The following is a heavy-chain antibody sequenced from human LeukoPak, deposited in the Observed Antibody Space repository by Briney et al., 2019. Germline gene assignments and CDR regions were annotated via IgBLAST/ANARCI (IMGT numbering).Heavy chain of an antibody. D-gene: IGHD5-24*01. CDR3: AKDIGMATISDGMDV. V-gene: IGHV3-9*01. Sequence: GGSLRLSCAASGFTFDDYAMHWVRQAPGKGLEWVSGISWNSDNIAYADSVMGRFTISRDNAKNSLYLQMNSLRVEDTALYYCAKDIGMATISDGMDVWGQGTTVTVSS. J-gene: IGHJ6*02. CDR1: GFTFDDYA. CDR2: ISWNSDNI.